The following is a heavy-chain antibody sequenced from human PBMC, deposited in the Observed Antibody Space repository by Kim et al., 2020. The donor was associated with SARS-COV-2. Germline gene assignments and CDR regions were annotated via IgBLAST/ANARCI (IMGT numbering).Heavy chain of an antibody. CDR2: ISYDGSNK. CDR3: AKDRGTYIAAAGTYFDY. CDR1: GFTFSSYG. V-gene: IGHV3-30*18. J-gene: IGHJ4*02. Sequence: GGSLRLSCAASGFTFSSYGMRWVRQAPGKGLEWVAVISYDGSNKYYADSVTGRFTISRDNSNNTLYLKVNSLRAEDTAVYYCAKDRGTYIAAAGTYFDYWGQGTLVTGSS. D-gene: IGHD6-13*01.